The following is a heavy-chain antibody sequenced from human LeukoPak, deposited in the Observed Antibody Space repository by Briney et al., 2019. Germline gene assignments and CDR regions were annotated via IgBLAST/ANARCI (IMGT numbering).Heavy chain of an antibody. V-gene: IGHV4-59*01. Sequence: SETLSLTCTVSAGSINNYYWSWIRQPPGKGLEWIGYIYYSGSTNYNPSLKSRVTISVDTSKKQVSLNLSSVTVADTAVYYCARVAARYVGMDVWGQGTTVTVSS. CDR3: ARVAARYVGMDV. CDR2: IYYSGST. J-gene: IGHJ6*02. D-gene: IGHD6-6*01. CDR1: AGSINNYY.